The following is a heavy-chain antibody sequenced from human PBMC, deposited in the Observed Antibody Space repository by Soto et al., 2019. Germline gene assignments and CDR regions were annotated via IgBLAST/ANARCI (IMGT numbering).Heavy chain of an antibody. CDR2: INDRGSI. J-gene: IGHJ2*01. CDR3: ARESHDILTGPPWVWYFDL. Sequence: QVQLQQWGAGPLRPLETLSLTCGVSGGSFSGYYWAWIRPSPGKGLEWIGEINDRGSINYNPPLKSRVSISVDTSKNHYSLHLRSVTAADTAVYYCARESHDILTGPPWVWYFDLWGRGTLVTVSS. CDR1: GGSFSGYY. V-gene: IGHV4-34*01. D-gene: IGHD3-9*01.